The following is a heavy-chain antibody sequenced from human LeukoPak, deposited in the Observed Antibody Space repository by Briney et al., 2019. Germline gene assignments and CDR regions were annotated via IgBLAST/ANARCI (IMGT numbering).Heavy chain of an antibody. Sequence: ASVKVSCKASGYTFTSYGISWVRQAPGQGLEWMGWISAYNGNTNYAQKLQGRVTMTADTSTSTAYMELSSLRSEDTAVYYCARGSHTYYYMDVWGKGTTVTVSS. V-gene: IGHV1-18*01. J-gene: IGHJ6*03. CDR1: GYTFTSYG. CDR2: ISAYNGNT. D-gene: IGHD2-15*01. CDR3: ARGSHTYYYMDV.